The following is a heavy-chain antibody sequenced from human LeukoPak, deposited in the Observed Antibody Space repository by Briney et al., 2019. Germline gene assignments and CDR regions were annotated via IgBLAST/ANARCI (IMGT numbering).Heavy chain of an antibody. D-gene: IGHD3-22*01. V-gene: IGHV4-31*03. CDR1: GGSISSGGYY. J-gene: IGHJ2*01. Sequence: SETLSLTCTVSGGSISSGGYYWSWIRQHPGKGLEWVGYIYYIGNTYYNPSLKSRVTISLDTSKNRFSLKLSSVTAADTALYYCARSQGGTMSLRHFDLWGRGTLVTVSS. CDR3: ARSQGGTMSLRHFDL. CDR2: IYYIGNT.